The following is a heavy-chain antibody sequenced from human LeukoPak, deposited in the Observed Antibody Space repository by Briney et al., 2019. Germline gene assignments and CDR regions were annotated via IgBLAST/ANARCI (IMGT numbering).Heavy chain of an antibody. J-gene: IGHJ4*02. V-gene: IGHV3-21*01. CDR1: GFTFSNYN. CDR2: ISSGSTDI. Sequence: PGGSLRLSCAASGFTFSNYNMNWVRQAPGKGLEWVSSISSGSTDIYYADSVKGRFTISRDNAKNSLYLQMDSLRAEDTAVYYCAREAFDYWGQGTLVTVSS. CDR3: AREAFDY.